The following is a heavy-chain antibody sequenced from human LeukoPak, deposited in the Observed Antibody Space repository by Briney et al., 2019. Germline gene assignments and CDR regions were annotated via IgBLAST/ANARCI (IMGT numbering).Heavy chain of an antibody. CDR3: ARLRGPGVGRSTTNYYYYYYMDV. D-gene: IGHD1-26*01. J-gene: IGHJ6*03. V-gene: IGHV4-39*07. CDR1: GGSISSSSYY. CDR2: IYYSGST. Sequence: SETLSLTCTVSGGSISSSSYYWGWLRQPPGKGLEWIVSIYYSGSTYYNPSLKSLVTISVDTSKNQCSLKLSSVTAADTAVYYCARLRGPGVGRSTTNYYYYYYMDVWGKGTTVTISS.